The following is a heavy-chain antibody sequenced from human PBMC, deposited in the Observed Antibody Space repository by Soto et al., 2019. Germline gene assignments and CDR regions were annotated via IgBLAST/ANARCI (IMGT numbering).Heavy chain of an antibody. Sequence: QVQLQESGPGLVKPSQTLSLTCTVSGGSISSGGYCWSWIRQHPGKGLEWIGYTKYSGSTYYNPSLKSRVTTSVDTSKNQFSLKLSSVPAADTAVYYCARDYGGAWYFDLWGRGTLVTVSS. CDR1: GGSISSGGYC. CDR2: TKYSGST. J-gene: IGHJ2*01. V-gene: IGHV4-31*03. D-gene: IGHD3-16*01. CDR3: ARDYGGAWYFDL.